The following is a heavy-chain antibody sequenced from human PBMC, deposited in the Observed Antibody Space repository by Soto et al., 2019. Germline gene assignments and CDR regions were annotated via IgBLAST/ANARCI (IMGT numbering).Heavy chain of an antibody. CDR1: GFTFSSYA. Sequence: QPGGSLRLSCAASGFTFSSYAMSWVRQAPGKGLEWVSAISGSGGSTYYADSVKGRFTISRDNSKNTLYLQMNSLRAEDTAVYYCAKDLRDGYNYRGYFDYWGQGTLVTVSS. CDR2: ISGSGGST. D-gene: IGHD5-12*01. CDR3: AKDLRDGYNYRGYFDY. J-gene: IGHJ4*02. V-gene: IGHV3-23*01.